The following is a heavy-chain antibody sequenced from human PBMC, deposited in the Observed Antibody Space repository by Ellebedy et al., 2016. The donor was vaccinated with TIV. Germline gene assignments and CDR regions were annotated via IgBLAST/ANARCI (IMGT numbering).Heavy chain of an antibody. J-gene: IGHJ6*02. CDR2: INPNSGGT. Sequence: AASVKVSCKASGYTFTGYYMHWVRQAPGQGLEWMGWINPNSGGTNYAQKFQGRVTMTRDTSISTAYMELSRLRSDDTAVYYCAITRLETSSMDVWGQGTTVTVSS. D-gene: IGHD2-2*01. V-gene: IGHV1-2*02. CDR1: GYTFTGYY. CDR3: AITRLETSSMDV.